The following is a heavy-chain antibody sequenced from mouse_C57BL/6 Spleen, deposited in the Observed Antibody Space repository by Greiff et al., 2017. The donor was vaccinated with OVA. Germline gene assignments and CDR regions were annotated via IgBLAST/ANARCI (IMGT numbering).Heavy chain of an antibody. V-gene: IGHV5-9-1*02. CDR3: TRAFSQRGTYFDY. Sequence: DVMLVESGEGLVKPGGSLKLSCAASGFTFSSYAMSWVRQTPEKRLEWVAYISSGGDYIYYADTVKGRFTISRDNARNTLYLQMSSLKSEDTAMYYCTRAFSQRGTYFDYWGQGTTLTVSS. J-gene: IGHJ2*01. CDR2: ISSGGDYI. CDR1: GFTFSSYA.